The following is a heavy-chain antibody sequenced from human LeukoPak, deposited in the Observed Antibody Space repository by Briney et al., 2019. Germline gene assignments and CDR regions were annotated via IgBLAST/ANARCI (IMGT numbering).Heavy chain of an antibody. Sequence: GGSLRLSCAASGFTFSSNWMHWVRQVPGKGLVWVSRIDPYGTGISYADSVEGRFTISRDNAKNTLYLQMNSLRAGDTAVYYCARATLGYCSSTSCYAPVYWGQGTLVTVSS. J-gene: IGHJ4*02. CDR3: ARATLGYCSSTSCYAPVY. CDR1: GFTFSSNW. CDR2: IDPYGTGI. D-gene: IGHD2-2*01. V-gene: IGHV3-74*01.